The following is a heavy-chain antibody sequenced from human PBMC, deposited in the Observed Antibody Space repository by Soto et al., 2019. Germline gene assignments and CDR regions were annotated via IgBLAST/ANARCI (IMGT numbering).Heavy chain of an antibody. CDR1: RFTFSSYA. Sequence: PGGSLRLSCAASRFTFSSYAMSWVRQAPGKGLEWVSAISGSGGSTYYADSVKGRFTISRENSKNTLYLQMNSLRAEDTAVYYCAKDDRVTTGYFDYWGQGTMVTVSS. V-gene: IGHV3-23*01. D-gene: IGHD4-17*01. CDR2: ISGSGGST. CDR3: AKDDRVTTGYFDY. J-gene: IGHJ4*02.